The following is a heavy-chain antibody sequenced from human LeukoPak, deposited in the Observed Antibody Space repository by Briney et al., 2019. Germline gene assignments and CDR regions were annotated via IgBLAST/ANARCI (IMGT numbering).Heavy chain of an antibody. V-gene: IGHV1-2*04. J-gene: IGHJ1*01. D-gene: IGHD6-13*01. Sequence: ASVKVSCKASGYTFTGYYMHWMRQAPGQGLEWMGWINPNSGGTNYAQKFQGWVTMTRDTSISTAYMELSRLRSDDTAVYYCAREGIAAAGTRVNFQHWGQGTLVTVSS. CDR3: AREGIAAAGTRVNFQH. CDR1: GYTFTGYY. CDR2: INPNSGGT.